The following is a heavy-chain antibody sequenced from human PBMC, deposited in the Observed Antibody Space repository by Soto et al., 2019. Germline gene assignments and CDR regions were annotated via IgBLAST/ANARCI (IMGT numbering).Heavy chain of an antibody. D-gene: IGHD3-10*02. CDR3: ARGVVRGVTNWFDP. J-gene: IGHJ5*02. CDR1: GGSISSYY. CDR2: IYYSGST. V-gene: IGHV4-59*01. Sequence: PSETLSLTCTVSGGSISSYYWSWIRQPPGKGLEWIGYIYYSGSTNYNPSLKSRVTISVDTSKNQFSLKLSSVTAADTAVYYCARGVVRGVTNWFDPWGQGTLVTV.